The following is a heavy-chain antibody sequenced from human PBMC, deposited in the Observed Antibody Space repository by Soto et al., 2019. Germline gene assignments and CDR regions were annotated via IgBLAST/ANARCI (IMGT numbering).Heavy chain of an antibody. V-gene: IGHV1-69*13. CDR2: IIPIFGTA. CDR3: ARGYSYGTTTDYYYYYGMDV. CDR1: GGTFSSYA. J-gene: IGHJ6*02. Sequence: GASVKVSCKASGGTFSSYAISWVRQAPGQGLEWMGGIIPIFGTANYAQKFQGRVTITADESTSTAYMELSRLRSDDTAVYYCARGYSYGTTTDYYYYYGMDVWGQGTTVTVSS. D-gene: IGHD5-18*01.